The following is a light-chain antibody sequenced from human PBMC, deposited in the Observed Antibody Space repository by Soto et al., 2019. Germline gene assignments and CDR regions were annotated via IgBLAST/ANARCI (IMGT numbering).Light chain of an antibody. J-gene: IGLJ1*01. CDR3: SSFTTSSTYV. V-gene: IGLV2-18*02. CDR2: DVS. CDR1: SSDVGSYNR. Sequence: QSALTQPPSVSGSPGQSVAISCTGTSSDVGSYNRVSWYQQPPGTAPKLMIYDVSSRPSEVPDRFSGSKSVNTASLTISGLQAEDEADYYCSSFTTSSTYVFGTGTKVTVL.